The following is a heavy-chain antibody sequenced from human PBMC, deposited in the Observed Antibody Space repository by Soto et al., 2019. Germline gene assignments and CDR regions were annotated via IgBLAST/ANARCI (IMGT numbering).Heavy chain of an antibody. J-gene: IGHJ6*02. Sequence: GGSLRLSCAASGFTFSSYGMHWVRQAPGKGLEWVAVISYDGSNKYYADSVKGRFTISRDNSKNTLYLQMNSLRAEDTAVYYCAKEEGCSGDSCYYYYYGMDVWGQGTTVTV. CDR1: GFTFSSYG. CDR2: ISYDGSNK. V-gene: IGHV3-30*18. D-gene: IGHD2-15*01. CDR3: AKEEGCSGDSCYYYYYGMDV.